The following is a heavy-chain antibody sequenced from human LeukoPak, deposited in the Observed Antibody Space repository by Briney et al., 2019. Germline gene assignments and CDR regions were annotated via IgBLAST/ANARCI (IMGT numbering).Heavy chain of an antibody. J-gene: IGHJ6*02. CDR3: ARGRGYSYGYYYYGMDV. V-gene: IGHV4-34*01. CDR1: GGSFSGYY. CDR2: INHSGST. Sequence: SETLSLTCAVYGGSFSGYYWSWIRQPPGKGLEWIGEINHSGSTNYNPSLKSRVTISVDTSKNQFSLKLSSVTAADTAVCYCARGRGYSYGYYYYGMDVWGQGTTVTVSS. D-gene: IGHD5-18*01.